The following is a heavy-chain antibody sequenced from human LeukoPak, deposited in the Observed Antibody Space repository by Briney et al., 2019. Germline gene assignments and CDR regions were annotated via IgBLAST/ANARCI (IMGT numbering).Heavy chain of an antibody. CDR3: ARDRGYDSSGFFPHYFDY. Sequence: GGSLRLSCAASGFTFSSYSMNWVRQAPGKGLKWVSYISSSSSTIYYADSVKGRFTISRDNAKNSLYLQMNSLRADDTAVYYRARDRGYDSSGFFPHYFDYWGQGTLVTVSS. J-gene: IGHJ4*02. CDR2: ISSSSSTI. D-gene: IGHD3-22*01. V-gene: IGHV3-48*01. CDR1: GFTFSSYS.